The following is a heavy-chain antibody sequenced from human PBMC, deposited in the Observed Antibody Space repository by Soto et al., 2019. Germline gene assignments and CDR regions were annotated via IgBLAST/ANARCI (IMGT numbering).Heavy chain of an antibody. D-gene: IGHD3-22*01. CDR2: ISSSSSYI. CDR3: ARDAEDYYDSSGYYAFDI. J-gene: IGHJ3*02. CDR1: GFTFSSYS. Sequence: WGSLRLSCAASGFTFSSYSMNWVRQAPGKGLEWVSSISSSSSYIYYADSVKGRFTISRDNAKNSLYLQMNSLRAEDTAVYYSARDAEDYYDSSGYYAFDIWGQGTMVTVS. V-gene: IGHV3-21*01.